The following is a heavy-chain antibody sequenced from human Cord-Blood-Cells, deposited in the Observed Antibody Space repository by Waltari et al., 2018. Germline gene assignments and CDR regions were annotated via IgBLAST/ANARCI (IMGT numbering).Heavy chain of an antibody. D-gene: IGHD3-10*01. CDR2: INPNSGGT. CDR1: GYTFTGYY. CDR3: ARVSDRYDAFDI. Sequence: QVQLVQSGAEVKKPGASVKVSCKASGYTFTGYYMHWVRQAPGQGLEWMGWINPNSGGTNYAQKCQGRVTITRDTSISTAYMELSRLRSDDTAVYYCARVSDRYDAFDIWGQGTMVTVSS. V-gene: IGHV1-2*02. J-gene: IGHJ3*02.